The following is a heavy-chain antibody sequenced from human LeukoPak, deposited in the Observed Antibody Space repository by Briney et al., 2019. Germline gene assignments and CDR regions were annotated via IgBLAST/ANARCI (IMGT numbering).Heavy chain of an antibody. V-gene: IGHV6-1*01. CDR2: TYYRSKWSN. CDR3: SRRSMTVSGGHSFHI. D-gene: IGHD6-19*01. Sequence: SQTLSLTCAIFGDSVSSSNAAWNWIRQSPSRGLEWLGRTYYRSKWSNDYAESMKSRITINADTSKNQLSLHLNSVTPEDTAVYYCSRRSMTVSGGHSFHIWGQGTMVTVSS. CDR1: GDSVSSSNAA. J-gene: IGHJ3*02.